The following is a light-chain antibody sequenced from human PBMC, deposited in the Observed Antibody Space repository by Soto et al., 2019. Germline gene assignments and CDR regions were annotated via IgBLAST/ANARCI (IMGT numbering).Light chain of an antibody. CDR2: DAS. CDR3: QQRSKWPLT. V-gene: IGKV3-11*01. Sequence: EIVLAQSPVTLSLSPGERATLSCRASQSVTDFLAWYQQKPGQAPRLLIYDASNRATGIPARFSGSGSGTDFTLTISSLEPEDFAVYYCQQRSKWPLTFGGGSKVDIK. J-gene: IGKJ4*01. CDR1: QSVTDF.